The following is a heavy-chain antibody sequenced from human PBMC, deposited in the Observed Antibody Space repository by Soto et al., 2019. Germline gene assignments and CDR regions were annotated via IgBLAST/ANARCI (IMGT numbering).Heavy chain of an antibody. CDR3: ARKDFYYGLDV. J-gene: IGHJ6*02. CDR1: GFTFSDYY. Sequence: QVQLVESGGGMVKPGGSLRLSCATSGFTFSDYYMTWVRQSPGKGLEWVSYISSGGSTINYVDSVKGRFTISRDNAKNSLSLQMHSLRAEDTAVYYCARKDFYYGLDVWGQGTTVTVSS. V-gene: IGHV3-11*01. CDR2: ISSGGSTI.